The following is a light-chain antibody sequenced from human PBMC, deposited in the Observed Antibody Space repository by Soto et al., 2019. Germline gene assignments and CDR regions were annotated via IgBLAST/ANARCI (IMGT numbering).Light chain of an antibody. CDR2: DAS. V-gene: IGKV3-20*01. Sequence: EIVMTQSPATLSVSPGERATPSCRASQSVSSSYLAWYQQKPGQAPRLLIYDASSRATGIADRFSGSGSGTDFTLIISRLEPEDFAVYYCQQYGSSPLTFGGGTKVDIK. CDR1: QSVSSSY. CDR3: QQYGSSPLT. J-gene: IGKJ4*01.